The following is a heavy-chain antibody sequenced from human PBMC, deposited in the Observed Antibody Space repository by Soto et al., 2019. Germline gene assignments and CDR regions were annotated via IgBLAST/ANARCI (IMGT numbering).Heavy chain of an antibody. CDR2: ISSYNGDT. CDR3: AREGVAPYYYYGMDG. V-gene: IGHV1-18*01. J-gene: IGHJ6*02. CDR1: GYTFTRSG. Sequence: QVQLVQSGAEAKKPGASVKVSCKASGYTFTRSGISWVRQAPGQGPEWMGWISSYNGDTNYAQTFQGRVTMTTDTSTSTAYMELRSLRSDDTAVYYCAREGVAPYYYYGMDGWGQGTPVTVSS. D-gene: IGHD5-12*01.